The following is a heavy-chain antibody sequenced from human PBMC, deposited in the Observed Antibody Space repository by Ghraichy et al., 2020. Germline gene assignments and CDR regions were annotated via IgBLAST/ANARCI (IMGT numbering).Heavy chain of an antibody. J-gene: IGHJ5*02. CDR1: GQSFIGYV. V-gene: IGHV4-34*01. Sequence: SETLSLTCSVSGQSFIGYVWSWIRQTPGTGLEWIGEIDHRGRSVYNPSLKGRATISLDTSRNEFSLKLTSVTATDTAVFYCVREATRGWFDPWGQGTQVTVSS. D-gene: IGHD1-1*01. CDR3: VREATRGWFDP. CDR2: IDHRGRS.